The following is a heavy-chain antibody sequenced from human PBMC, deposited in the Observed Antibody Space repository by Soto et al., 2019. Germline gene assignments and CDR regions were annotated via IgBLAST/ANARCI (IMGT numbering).Heavy chain of an antibody. D-gene: IGHD6-19*01. V-gene: IGHV3-30-3*01. CDR2: ISYDGSNK. CDR1: GFTFSSYA. CDR3: ARGPRGSSGWYEEYFQH. J-gene: IGHJ1*01. Sequence: GGSLRLSCAATGFTFSSYAMHWVRQAPGKGLEWVAVISYDGSNKYYADSVKGRFTISRDNSKNTLYLQMNSLRAEDTAVYYCARGPRGSSGWYEEYFQHWGQGTLVTVSS.